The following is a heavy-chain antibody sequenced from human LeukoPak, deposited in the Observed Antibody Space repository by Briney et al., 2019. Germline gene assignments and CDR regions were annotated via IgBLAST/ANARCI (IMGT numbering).Heavy chain of an antibody. D-gene: IGHD6-6*01. Sequence: ASVKVSCKASGYTFTGYYMHWVRQAPGQGLEWMGWINPNSGGTNYAQKFQGRVTVTRDTSISTAYMELSRLRSDDTAVYYCAREGSSSESYWFDPWGQGTLVTVSS. V-gene: IGHV1-2*02. J-gene: IGHJ5*02. CDR2: INPNSGGT. CDR3: AREGSSSESYWFDP. CDR1: GYTFTGYY.